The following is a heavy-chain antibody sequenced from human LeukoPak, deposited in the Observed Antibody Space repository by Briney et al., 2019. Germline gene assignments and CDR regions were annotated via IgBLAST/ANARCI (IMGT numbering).Heavy chain of an antibody. CDR2: ISYDGSNK. J-gene: IGHJ6*02. V-gene: IGHV3-30*03. D-gene: IGHD2-15*01. CDR3: ARGYCSGGSCYSGGYYYGMDV. Sequence: PGGSLRFSCAASGFTFRSYGINWVRQAPGKGLERVAVISYDGSNKYYADSVKGRFTISRDNSKNTLYLQMNSLRAEDTAVYYCARGYCSGGSCYSGGYYYGMDVWGQGTTVTVSS. CDR1: GFTFRSYG.